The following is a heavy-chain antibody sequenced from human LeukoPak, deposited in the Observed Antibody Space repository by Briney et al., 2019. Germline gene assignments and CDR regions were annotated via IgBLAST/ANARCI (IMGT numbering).Heavy chain of an antibody. J-gene: IGHJ4*02. CDR2: IRYDGTDK. D-gene: IGHD4-17*01. Sequence: GGSLRLSCAASGFIFNSYGMHWVRQAPGKGLEWVAFIRYDGTDKYYTVPVKGRFTISRDNSENTLYLQMNSLRADDTAVYYCAKAMTTVTRGDYWGQGTLVTVSS. V-gene: IGHV3-30*02. CDR3: AKAMTTVTRGDY. CDR1: GFIFNSYG.